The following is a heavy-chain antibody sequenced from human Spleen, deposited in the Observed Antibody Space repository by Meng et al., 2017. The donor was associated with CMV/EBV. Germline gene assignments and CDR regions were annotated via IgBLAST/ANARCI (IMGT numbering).Heavy chain of an antibody. CDR3: ARACRQLSNCYLDS. CDR1: GFSFSSCE. Sequence: GESLKISCAASGFSFSSCEMNWFRQAPGKGLEWVSYISTSGSTIYYADSVKGRFTVSRDNAKNSLYLQMNSLRAEDTALYFCARACRQLSNCYLDSWGQGTQVTVSS. J-gene: IGHJ4*02. CDR2: ISTSGSTI. D-gene: IGHD1-1*01. V-gene: IGHV3-48*03.